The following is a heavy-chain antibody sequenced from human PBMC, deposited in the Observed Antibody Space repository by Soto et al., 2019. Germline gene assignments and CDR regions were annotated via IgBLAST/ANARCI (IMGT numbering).Heavy chain of an antibody. CDR1: GGTFSSYA. Sequence: GASVKVSCKASGGTFSSYAISWVRQAPGQGLEWMGGIIPIFGTANYAQKFQGRVTITADESTSTAYMELSSLRSEDTAVYYCAREIRQYYDILTGYPGHNWFDPWGQGTLGTVS. J-gene: IGHJ5*02. CDR2: IIPIFGTA. CDR3: AREIRQYYDILTGYPGHNWFDP. D-gene: IGHD3-9*01. V-gene: IGHV1-69*13.